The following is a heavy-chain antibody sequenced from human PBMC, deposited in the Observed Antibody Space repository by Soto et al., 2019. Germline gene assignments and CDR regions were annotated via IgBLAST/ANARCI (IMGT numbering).Heavy chain of an antibody. V-gene: IGHV3-48*02. D-gene: IGHD3-3*01. CDR1: GFTFDSYS. J-gene: IGHJ4*02. CDR3: ARADDSAMALNFHY. Sequence: EVQLVESGRGLVQPGGSLRLSCAASGFTFDSYSMNWVRQAPGKGLEWVSYIDSSSSNKHYADSVKGRFTISRHNAKNALYLQMSSLRDEDTAVYYCARADDSAMALNFHYWGQVILATVSS. CDR2: IDSSSSNK.